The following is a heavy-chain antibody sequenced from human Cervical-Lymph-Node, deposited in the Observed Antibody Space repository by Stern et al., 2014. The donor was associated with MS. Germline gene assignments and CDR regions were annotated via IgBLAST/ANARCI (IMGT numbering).Heavy chain of an antibody. V-gene: IGHV1-69*06. D-gene: IGHD6-13*01. CDR1: GGTFSSYA. CDR3: ARDSGSSWYEGYFDY. Sequence: QVQLVESGAEVKKPGSSVKVSCKASGGTFSSYAISWVRQAPGQGLEWMGGIIPIVGTADYAQKFQGRVTITADKSTNTVYMKLSSLRSEDTAVYYCARDSGSSWYEGYFDYWGQGTLVTVSS. CDR2: IIPIVGTA. J-gene: IGHJ4*02.